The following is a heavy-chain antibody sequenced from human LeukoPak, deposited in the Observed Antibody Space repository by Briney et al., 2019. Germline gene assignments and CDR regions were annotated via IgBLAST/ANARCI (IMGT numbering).Heavy chain of an antibody. Sequence: PSETLSLTCAVYGGSFSGYYWSWIRQPPGKGLEWIGEINHSGSTNYNPSLKSRVTISVDTSKNQFSLKRSSLTAADTAVYYCARGGRGNYDFWSGYRKWFDPWGQGTLVTVSS. CDR3: ARGGRGNYDFWSGYRKWFDP. CDR2: INHSGST. V-gene: IGHV4-34*01. J-gene: IGHJ5*02. D-gene: IGHD3-3*01. CDR1: GGSFSGYY.